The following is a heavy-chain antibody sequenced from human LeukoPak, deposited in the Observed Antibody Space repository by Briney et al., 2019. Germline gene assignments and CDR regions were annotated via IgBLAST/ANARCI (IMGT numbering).Heavy chain of an antibody. D-gene: IGHD1-26*01. CDR3: ASLKVGATLGYYYYYMDV. Sequence: SETLSLTCAISSGSFSGYFWSWIRQSPGKGLEWIGEINQNGITNYNPSLKSRITISVDTSTNQFSLKMSAVTAADTAVYYCASLKVGATLGYYYYYMDVWGKGTTVTISS. CDR2: INQNGIT. CDR1: SGSFSGYF. V-gene: IGHV4-34*01. J-gene: IGHJ6*03.